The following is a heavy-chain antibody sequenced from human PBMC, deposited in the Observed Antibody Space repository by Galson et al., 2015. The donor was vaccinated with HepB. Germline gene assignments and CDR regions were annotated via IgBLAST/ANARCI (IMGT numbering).Heavy chain of an antibody. CDR3: AREKGAKYYGSGSYYLSIYYFYGMDV. CDR2: IIPIFGTA. Sequence: SVKVSCKASGGTFSSYAISWVRQAPGQGLEWMGGIIPIFGTANYAQKFQGRVTITADESTSTAYMELSSLRSEDTAVYYCAREKGAKYYGSGSYYLSIYYFYGMDVWGQGTTVTVSS. V-gene: IGHV1-69*13. CDR1: GGTFSSYA. J-gene: IGHJ6*02. D-gene: IGHD3-10*01.